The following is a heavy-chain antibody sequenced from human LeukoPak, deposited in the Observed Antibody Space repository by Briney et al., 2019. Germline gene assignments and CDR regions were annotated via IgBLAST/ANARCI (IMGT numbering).Heavy chain of an antibody. CDR3: ARDPRPYNWNDVAYQRWFDP. J-gene: IGHJ5*02. V-gene: IGHV3-23*01. CDR1: GFTFSNYG. CDR2: IVGSGGTT. Sequence: PGGTLRLSCAASGFTFSNYGMNWVRQAPGKGLEWVSGIVGSGGTTYYADSVKGRFTISRDNSKNTLYLQMNSLRPEDTAVYYCARDPRPYNWNDVAYQRWFDPWGQGTLVTVSS. D-gene: IGHD1-1*01.